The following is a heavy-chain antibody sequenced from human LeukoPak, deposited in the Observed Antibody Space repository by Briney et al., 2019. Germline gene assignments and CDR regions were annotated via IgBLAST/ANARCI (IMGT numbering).Heavy chain of an antibody. J-gene: IGHJ6*03. CDR3: ASSRGGSSWYSYNYYYYYYMDV. D-gene: IGHD6-13*01. CDR1: GGTFSSYA. V-gene: IGHV1-69*13. CDR2: IIPIFGTA. Sequence: ASVKVSCKASGGTFSSYAISWVRQAPGQGLEWMGGIIPIFGTANYAQKFQGRVTITADESTSTAYMELSSLRSEDTAVYYCASSRGGSSWYSYNYYYYYYMDVWGKGTTVTISS.